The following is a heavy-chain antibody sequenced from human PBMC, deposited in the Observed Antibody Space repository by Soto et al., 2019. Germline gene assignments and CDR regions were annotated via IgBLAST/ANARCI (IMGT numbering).Heavy chain of an antibody. CDR2: INAGNGNT. D-gene: IGHD2-15*01. CDR3: ARGKSVVGDY. Sequence: ASVKVSCKASGYTFTSYAMHWVRQAPGQRLEWMGWINAGNGNTKCSQKFQDRVTITRDTSASTAYMELSSLRSEDTAVYYCARGKSVVGDYWGQGTLVTVSS. V-gene: IGHV1-3*01. CDR1: GYTFTSYA. J-gene: IGHJ4*02.